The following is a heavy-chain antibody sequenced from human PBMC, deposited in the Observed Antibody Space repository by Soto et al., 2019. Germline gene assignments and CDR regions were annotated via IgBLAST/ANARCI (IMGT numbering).Heavy chain of an antibody. V-gene: IGHV1-69*13. CDR2: IIPIFGTA. CDR3: ARDQGAYRSGWYSGWLDP. J-gene: IGHJ5*02. Sequence: ASVEVSGKASGGTFSSYAISWVRQAPGQGLEWMGGIIPIFGTANYAQKFQGRVTITADESTSTAYMELSGLRSEDTAVYYCARDQGAYRSGWYSGWLDPWVQGILVLVSS. CDR1: GGTFSSYA. D-gene: IGHD6-13*01.